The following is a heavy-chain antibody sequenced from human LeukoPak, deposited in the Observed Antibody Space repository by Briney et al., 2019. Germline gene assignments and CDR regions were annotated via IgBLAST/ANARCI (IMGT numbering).Heavy chain of an antibody. J-gene: IGHJ3*02. Sequence: GGSLRLSCAASGFTFSSYAMSWVRQAPGKGLEWVSGFSGSGDNTYYAEYVKGRFTISRDNSKNTLYLQMNSLRAGDTAVYYCARGAPAGPFDAFDIWGQGTMVTVSS. V-gene: IGHV3-23*01. CDR1: GFTFSSYA. D-gene: IGHD6-13*01. CDR3: ARGAPAGPFDAFDI. CDR2: FSGSGDNT.